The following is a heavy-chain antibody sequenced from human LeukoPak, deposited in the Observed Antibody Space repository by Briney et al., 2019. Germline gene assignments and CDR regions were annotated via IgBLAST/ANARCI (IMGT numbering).Heavy chain of an antibody. Sequence: SETLSLTCAVSGGSISSGGYSWSWIRQPPGKGLEWIGYIYHSGSTNYNPSLKSRVTISVDTSKNQFSLKLSSVTAADTAVYYCARFSRFTGYNWFDPWGQGTLVTVSS. V-gene: IGHV4-30-2*01. J-gene: IGHJ5*02. CDR3: ARFSRFTGYNWFDP. CDR2: IYHSGST. CDR1: GGSISSGGYS. D-gene: IGHD3-3*01.